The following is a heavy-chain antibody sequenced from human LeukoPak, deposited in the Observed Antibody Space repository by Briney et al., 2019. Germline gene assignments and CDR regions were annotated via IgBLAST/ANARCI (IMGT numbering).Heavy chain of an antibody. J-gene: IGHJ4*02. V-gene: IGHV4-61*01. CDR3: ARGRGSSSWYYFDY. CDR1: GGSVSSGSYY. D-gene: IGHD6-13*01. Sequence: SETLSLTCTVSGGSVSSGSYYWSWIRQPPGKGLEWIGYIYYSGSTNYNPSLKSRDTISVDTSKNQFSLKLSSVTAADTAVYYCARGRGSSSWYYFDYWGQGTLVTVSS. CDR2: IYYSGST.